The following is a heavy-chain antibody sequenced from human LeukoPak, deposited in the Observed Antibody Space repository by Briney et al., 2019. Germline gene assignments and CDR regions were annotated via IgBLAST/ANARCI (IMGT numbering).Heavy chain of an antibody. Sequence: SETLSLTCAVYGGSFSGYYWSWIRQPSGKGLEWIGEINHSGSTNYNPSLKSRVTISVDTSKNQFSLKLSSVTAADTAVYYCARCRSLRRSSWPYYYMDVWGKGTTVTVSS. V-gene: IGHV4-34*01. D-gene: IGHD6-13*01. CDR2: INHSGST. J-gene: IGHJ6*03. CDR1: GGSFSGYY. CDR3: ARCRSLRRSSWPYYYMDV.